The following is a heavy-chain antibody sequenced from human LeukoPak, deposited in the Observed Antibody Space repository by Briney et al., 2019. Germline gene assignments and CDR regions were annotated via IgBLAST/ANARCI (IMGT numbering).Heavy chain of an antibody. Sequence: GGSLRLSCAASGFTFSSYAMSWVRQAPGKGLEWVSSISSSSSYIYYADSVKGRFTISRDNAKNSLYLQMNSLRAEDTAVYYYARAPEYYYDSSGYFNFDYWGQGTLVTVSS. J-gene: IGHJ4*02. CDR3: ARAPEYYYDSSGYFNFDY. V-gene: IGHV3-21*01. CDR2: ISSSSSYI. CDR1: GFTFSSYA. D-gene: IGHD3-22*01.